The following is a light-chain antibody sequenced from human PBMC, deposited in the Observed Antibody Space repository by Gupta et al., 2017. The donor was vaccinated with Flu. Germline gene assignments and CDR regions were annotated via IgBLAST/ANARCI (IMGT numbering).Light chain of an antibody. CDR2: ASV. CDR1: SSNIGAGYA. J-gene: IGLJ3*02. CDR3: QSYDNSRSGRV. V-gene: IGLV1-40*01. Sequence: QSVLTQPPSVPGAPGQEISISCTGGSSNIGAGYAVHWYQRLPGAAPKLLIYASVNRPSGVPDRFSGSKSGTSASLAITGLQTEDEADYFCQSYDNSRSGRVFGGGTKLTVL.